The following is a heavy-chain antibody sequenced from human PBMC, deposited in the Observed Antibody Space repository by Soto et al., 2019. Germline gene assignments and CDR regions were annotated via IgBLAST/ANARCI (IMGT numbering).Heavy chain of an antibody. CDR1: GGTFSSYA. D-gene: IGHD2-2*01. CDR3: ARGVAEGYCSSTSCYIDY. V-gene: IGHV1-69*12. CDR2: IIPIFGTA. Sequence: QVQLVQSGAEVKKPGSSVKLSCKASGGTFSSYAIRWVRQAPGQGLEWMGGIIPIFGTANYAQKFQGRVTITADESTSTAYMELSSLRSEDTAVYYCARGVAEGYCSSTSCYIDYWVQGTLVTVSS. J-gene: IGHJ4*02.